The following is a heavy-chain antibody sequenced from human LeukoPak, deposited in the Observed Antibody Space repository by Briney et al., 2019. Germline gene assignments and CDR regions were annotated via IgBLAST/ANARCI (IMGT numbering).Heavy chain of an antibody. Sequence: GGCLRLSCAASGFTFSSYEMNWVRQAPGKGLEWVSYISSSGSTIYYADSVKGRFTISRDNAKNSLYLQMNSLRAEDTAVYYCAELGITMIGGVWGKGTTVTVSS. CDR3: AELGITMIGGV. D-gene: IGHD3-10*02. V-gene: IGHV3-48*03. CDR2: ISSSGSTI. CDR1: GFTFSSYE. J-gene: IGHJ6*04.